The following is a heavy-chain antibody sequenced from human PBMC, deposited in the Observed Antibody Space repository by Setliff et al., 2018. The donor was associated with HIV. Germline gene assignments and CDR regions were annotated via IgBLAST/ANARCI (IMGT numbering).Heavy chain of an antibody. CDR3: AHRLSYYDTSGYYSYYFDY. V-gene: IGHV2-5*01. CDR1: XXSLSTSGVG. D-gene: IGHD3-22*01. J-gene: IGHJ4*02. CDR2: IYWNDDK. Sequence: ESGPTLVNPTQTLTLTCXXXXXSLSTSGVGVGWIRQPPGKALEWLALIYWNDDKRYSPSLKSRLTVTKDTSKHQVVLTMTNMDPVDTATYYCAHRLSYYDTSGYYSYYFDYWGQGTLVTVSS.